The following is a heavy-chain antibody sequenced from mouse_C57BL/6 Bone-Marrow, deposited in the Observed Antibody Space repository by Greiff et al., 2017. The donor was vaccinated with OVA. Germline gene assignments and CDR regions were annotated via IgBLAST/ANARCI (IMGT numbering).Heavy chain of an antibody. Sequence: VQLQQPGAELVKPGASVKLSCKASGYTFTSYWMHWVKQRPGRGLEWIGRIDPNSGGTKYNKKFKSKATLTVDKPSSTAYMQLSSLTSEDSAVYYCARGNYYGSSSFAYWGQGTLVTVSA. CDR2: IDPNSGGT. V-gene: IGHV1-72*01. D-gene: IGHD1-1*01. CDR3: ARGNYYGSSSFAY. CDR1: GYTFTSYW. J-gene: IGHJ3*01.